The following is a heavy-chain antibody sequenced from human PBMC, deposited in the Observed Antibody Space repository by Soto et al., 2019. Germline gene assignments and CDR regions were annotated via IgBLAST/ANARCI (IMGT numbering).Heavy chain of an antibody. CDR1: GYAFTSYY. J-gene: IGHJ5*02. D-gene: IGHD6-13*01. CDR2: INPSGGST. CDR3: ARDEQQLMEGHWFDP. V-gene: IGHV1-46*01. Sequence: ASVKVSCKASGYAFTSYYMHWVRQAPGQGLEWMGIINPSGGSTSYAQKFQGRVTMTRDTSTSTVYMELSSLRSEDTAVYYCARDEQQLMEGHWFDPWGQGTLVTVSS.